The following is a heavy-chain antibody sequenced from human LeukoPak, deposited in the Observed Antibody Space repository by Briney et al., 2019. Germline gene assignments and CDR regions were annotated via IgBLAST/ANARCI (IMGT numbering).Heavy chain of an antibody. CDR3: AVSWSLGDY. CDR2: ISWNSGSI. CDR1: GFTFDDYA. V-gene: IGHV3-9*01. J-gene: IGHJ4*02. Sequence: PGGSLRLSCAASGFTFDDYAMHWVRQAPGKGLEWVSGISWNSGSIGYADSVKGRFTISRDNAKNSLYLQMNSLRAEDTALYYCAVSWSLGDYWGQGTLVTVSS. D-gene: IGHD6-13*01.